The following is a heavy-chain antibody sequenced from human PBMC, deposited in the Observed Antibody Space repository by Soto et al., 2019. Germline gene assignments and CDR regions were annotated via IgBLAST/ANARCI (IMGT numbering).Heavy chain of an antibody. J-gene: IGHJ6*03. CDR1: GGTFSSYT. V-gene: IGHV1-69*02. Sequence: GASVKVSCKASGGTFSSYTISWVRQAPGQGLEWMRRIIPILGIANYAQKFQGRVTITADKSTSTAYMELSSLRSEDTAVYYCARGGDIVVVPAAKHYYYMDVWGKGTTVTVSS. CDR2: IIPILGIA. D-gene: IGHD2-2*01. CDR3: ARGGDIVVVPAAKHYYYMDV.